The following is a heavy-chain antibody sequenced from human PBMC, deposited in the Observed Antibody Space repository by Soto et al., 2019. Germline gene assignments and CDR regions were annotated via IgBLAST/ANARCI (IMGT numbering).Heavy chain of an antibody. CDR1: GFTFSSYA. D-gene: IGHD3-3*01. CDR2: ISGSGGST. J-gene: IGHJ4*02. V-gene: IGHV3-23*01. CDR3: ATQAAYYDFWSGLPTPFDY. Sequence: GESLKISCAASGFTFSSYAMSWVRQAPGKGLEWVSAISGSGGSTYYADSVKGRFTISRDNSKNTLYLQMNSLRAEDTAVYYCATQAAYYDFWSGLPTPFDYWGQGTLVTVSS.